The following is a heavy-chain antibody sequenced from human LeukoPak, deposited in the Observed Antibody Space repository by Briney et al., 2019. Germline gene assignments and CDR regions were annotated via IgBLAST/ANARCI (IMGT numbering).Heavy chain of an antibody. J-gene: IGHJ4*02. Sequence: SETLSLTCAVYGGSFSGYYWSWIRQPPGKGLEWIGEINHSGSTNYNPSLKSRVTISVDTSKNQFPLKLSSVTAADTAVYYCARLVMATSYYFDYWGQGTLVTVSS. D-gene: IGHD5-24*01. CDR1: GGSFSGYY. CDR2: INHSGST. CDR3: ARLVMATSYYFDY. V-gene: IGHV4-34*01.